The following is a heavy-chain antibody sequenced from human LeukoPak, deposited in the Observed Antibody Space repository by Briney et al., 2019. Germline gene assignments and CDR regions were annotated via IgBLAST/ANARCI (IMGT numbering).Heavy chain of an antibody. D-gene: IGHD1-26*01. CDR1: GGSISSSNW. CDR3: ARDLVGATGLFDY. CDR2: IYHSGST. Sequence: SETLSLTCAVSGGSISSSNWWSWVRQPPGKGLEWIGEIYHSGSTNYNPSLKSRVTISVDKSKNQFSLKLSSVTAADTAVYYCARDLVGATGLFDYWGQGTLVTVSS. V-gene: IGHV4-4*02. J-gene: IGHJ4*02.